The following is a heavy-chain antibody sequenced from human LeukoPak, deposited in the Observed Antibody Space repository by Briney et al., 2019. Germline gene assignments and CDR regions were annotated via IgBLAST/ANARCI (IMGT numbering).Heavy chain of an antibody. CDR1: GYTLTKLS. D-gene: IGHD6-19*01. J-gene: IGHJ1*01. Sequence: ASVKVSCKVSGYTLTKLSMHWVRQAPGKGLEWMGGFDPEDGETIYAQKFQGRVTMTEDTSTDTAYMVPSSLRSEDTAVYYCATRSSGWYEDFQHWGQGTLVTVSS. CDR3: ATRSSGWYEDFQH. V-gene: IGHV1-24*01. CDR2: FDPEDGET.